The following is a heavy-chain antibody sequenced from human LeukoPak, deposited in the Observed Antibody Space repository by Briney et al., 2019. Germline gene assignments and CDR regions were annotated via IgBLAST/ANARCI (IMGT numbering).Heavy chain of an antibody. Sequence: SETLSLTCAVSGGSISSSNWWSWVRQPPGKGLEWIGEIYHSGSTNYNPSLKSRVTISVDKSKNQFSLKLSSVTAADTAVYHCARWNVVVPAASHDAFDIWGQGTMVTVSS. CDR1: GGSISSSNW. CDR2: IYHSGST. V-gene: IGHV4-4*02. D-gene: IGHD2-2*01. J-gene: IGHJ3*02. CDR3: ARWNVVVPAASHDAFDI.